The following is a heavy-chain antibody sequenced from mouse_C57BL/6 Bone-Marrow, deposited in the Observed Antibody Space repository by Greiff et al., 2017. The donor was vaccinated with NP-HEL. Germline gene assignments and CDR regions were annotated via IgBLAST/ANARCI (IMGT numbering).Heavy chain of an antibody. V-gene: IGHV1-55*01. CDR3: AIIYYDYDGGVGFAY. J-gene: IGHJ3*01. CDR1: GYTFTSYW. D-gene: IGHD2-4*01. Sequence: QVQLQQPGAELVKPGASVKMSCKASGYTFTSYWITWVKQRPGQGLEWIGDIYPGSGSTNYNEKFKSKATLTVDTSSSTAYMQLSSLTSEDSAVYYCAIIYYDYDGGVGFAYWGQGTLVTVSA. CDR2: IYPGSGST.